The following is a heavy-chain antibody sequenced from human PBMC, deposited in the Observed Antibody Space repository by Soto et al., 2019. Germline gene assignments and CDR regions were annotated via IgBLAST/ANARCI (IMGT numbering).Heavy chain of an antibody. CDR3: ASTRALSKYYFEH. J-gene: IGHJ4*02. Sequence: LGEALKISCKGSGYSFTSYWIGWVRQMPGKGLEWMGIIYPGDSDTRYSPSFQGQVTTSADKSISTAYLQWSSLKASDTAMYSCASTRALSKYYFEHWGQGTLVTVSS. CDR2: IYPGDSDT. V-gene: IGHV5-51*01. CDR1: GYSFTSYW. D-gene: IGHD2-15*01.